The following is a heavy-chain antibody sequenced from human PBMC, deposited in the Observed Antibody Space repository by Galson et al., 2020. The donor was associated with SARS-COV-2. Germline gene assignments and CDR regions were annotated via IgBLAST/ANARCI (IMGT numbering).Heavy chain of an antibody. J-gene: IGHJ6*02. CDR2: IDWDDDK. CDR1: GFSLSTSGMC. V-gene: IGHV2-70*01. D-gene: IGHD3-9*01. Sequence: SGPTLVKPTQTLTLTCTFSGFSLSTSGMCVSWIRQPPGKALEWLALIDWDDDKYYSTSLKTRLTISKDTSKNQVVLTMTNMDPVDTATYYWARIWSDILGGYYYGMDVWGQGTTVTVSS. CDR3: ARIWSDILGGYYYGMDV.